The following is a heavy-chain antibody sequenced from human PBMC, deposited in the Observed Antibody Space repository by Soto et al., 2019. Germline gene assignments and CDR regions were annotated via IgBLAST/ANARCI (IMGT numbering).Heavy chain of an antibody. V-gene: IGHV3-NL1*01. J-gene: IGHJ4*02. CDR3: LVASAAY. CDR1: GFTFSSYG. CDR2: IRCDGSST. D-gene: IGHD6-13*01. Sequence: GSLRLSCAASGFTFSSYGMHWVRQAPGKGLEYVSVIRCDGSSTYYADSVKGRFTISRDNSQNTVYLQMSSLTTADTAVYYCLVASAAYWGQGTQVTSPQ.